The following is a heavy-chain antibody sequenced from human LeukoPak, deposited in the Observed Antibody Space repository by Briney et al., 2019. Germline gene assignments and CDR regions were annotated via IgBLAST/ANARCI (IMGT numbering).Heavy chain of an antibody. CDR2: IRYDGSSV. D-gene: IGHD1-14*01. CDR3: AKGGNHLQSAY. V-gene: IGHV3-30*02. J-gene: IGHJ1*01. Sequence: GGSLRLSCAATGFTFSSYGMHWVRQAPGKGLEWVAYIRYDGSSVYYEDSVKGRFTISRDNSKNTLYLQMNSLRAGDTAVYYCAKGGNHLQSAYCGQATLVTLSS. CDR1: GFTFSSYG.